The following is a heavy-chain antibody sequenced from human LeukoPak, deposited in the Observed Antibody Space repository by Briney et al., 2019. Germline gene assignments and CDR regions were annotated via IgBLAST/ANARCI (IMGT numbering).Heavy chain of an antibody. V-gene: IGHV3-23*01. CDR3: AKLLVYGYDYPDY. J-gene: IGHJ4*02. CDR2: ISGSGGST. Sequence: PGGSLRLSCAASGFTVSSNSMSWVRQAPGKGLEWVSAISGSGGSTYYADSVKGRFTISRDNSKNTLYLQMNSLRAEDTAVYYCAKLLVYGYDYPDYWGQGTLVTVSS. D-gene: IGHD5-12*01. CDR1: GFTVSSNS.